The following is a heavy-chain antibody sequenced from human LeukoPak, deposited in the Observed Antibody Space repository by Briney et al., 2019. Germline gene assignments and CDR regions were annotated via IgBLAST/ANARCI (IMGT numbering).Heavy chain of an antibody. CDR3: ASLKTTQQYDAFDI. CDR1: GGTFSSYA. J-gene: IGHJ3*02. D-gene: IGHD4-17*01. CDR2: IIPIFGTA. Sequence: GASVKVSCKASGGTFSSYAISWVRQAPGQGLEWMGGIIPIFGTANYAQKFQGRVTITADESTSIAYMELSSLRSEDTAVYYCASLKTTQQYDAFDIWGQGTMVTVSS. V-gene: IGHV1-69*13.